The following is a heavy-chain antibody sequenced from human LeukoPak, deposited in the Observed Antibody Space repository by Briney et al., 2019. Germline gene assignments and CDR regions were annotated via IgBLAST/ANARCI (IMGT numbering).Heavy chain of an antibody. D-gene: IGHD3-10*01. CDR2: ISGSGGST. V-gene: IGHV3-23*01. CDR1: GFTFSSYA. J-gene: IGHJ4*02. CDR3: VKGVVVRGYYFDY. Sequence: GGSLRLSCAASGFTFSSYAMSWVCQAPGKGLEWVSAISGSGGSTYYADSVKGRFTISRDNSKNTLYLQMNSLRAEDTAVYYCVKGVVVRGYYFDYWGQGTLVTVSS.